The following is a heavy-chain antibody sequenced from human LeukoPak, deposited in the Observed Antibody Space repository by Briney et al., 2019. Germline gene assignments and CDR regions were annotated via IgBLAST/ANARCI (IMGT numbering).Heavy chain of an antibody. J-gene: IGHJ3*02. CDR3: ARGRPGASGAFDI. D-gene: IGHD7-27*01. CDR1: GFTFSSYA. V-gene: IGHV3-30*04. CDR2: ISYDGSNK. Sequence: PGGSLRLSCAASGFTFSSYAMHWVRQAPGKGLEWVAVISYDGSNKYYVDSVKGRFTISRDNSKNTLYLEMNSLRAEDTAVYYCARGRPGASGAFDIWGQGTMVTVSS.